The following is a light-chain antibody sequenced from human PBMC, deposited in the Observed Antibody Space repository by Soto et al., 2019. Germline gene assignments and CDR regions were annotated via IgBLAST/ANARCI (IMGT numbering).Light chain of an antibody. CDR1: QDIRNY. J-gene: IGKJ1*01. CDR3: QQYDKRVT. CDR2: DAS. V-gene: IGKV1-33*01. Sequence: DIQMTQSPSALSASTGDRVTITCQASQDIRNYLNWYQHKPGKAPKLLIYDASKLQTGVPSRFRGSGSGTTFTFIISSLQPEDVATYYCQQYDKRVTFGQGTKVEMK.